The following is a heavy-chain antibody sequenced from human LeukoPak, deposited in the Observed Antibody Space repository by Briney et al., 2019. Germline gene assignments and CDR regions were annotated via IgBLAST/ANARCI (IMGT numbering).Heavy chain of an antibody. Sequence: GASVKVSCKASGGTFSSYAISWVRQAPGQGLEWMGGIIPIFGTANYAQKFQGRVTITADESTSTAYMELSSLRSEDTVVYYCAALKHYYDSSGYYYAYYFDYWGQGTLATVSS. CDR1: GGTFSSYA. CDR3: AALKHYYDSSGYYYAYYFDY. J-gene: IGHJ4*02. CDR2: IIPIFGTA. D-gene: IGHD3-22*01. V-gene: IGHV1-69*13.